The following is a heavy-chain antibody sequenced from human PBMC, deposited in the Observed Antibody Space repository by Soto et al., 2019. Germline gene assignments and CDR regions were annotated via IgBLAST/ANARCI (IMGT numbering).Heavy chain of an antibody. J-gene: IGHJ4*02. CDR3: SRETLWFGESLKS. D-gene: IGHD3-10*01. Sequence: EVQLVESGGGSVQTGGSLRISCAASGFTFGSYWMDWVRHTPGKGLVWVSRINEDGRRTTYADSVMGRFTISRDNSQNTLFLQMNSLREDDTAVYYCSRETLWFGESLKSGGRGTLVTVSS. CDR1: GFTFGSYW. V-gene: IGHV3-74*01. CDR2: INEDGRRT.